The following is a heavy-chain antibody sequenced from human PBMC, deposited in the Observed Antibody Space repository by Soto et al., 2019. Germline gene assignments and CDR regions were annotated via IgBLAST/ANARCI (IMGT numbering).Heavy chain of an antibody. Sequence: PGGSLRLSCAASGFTFSHTWMNWVRQAPGKGLEWVGRIKRKTEGGTIDYVSPVKGRFTISRDDSKNTLYLQMNSLKTEDTAIYYCATQGYCTNDVCPSYYYYGMDVWGQGTTVTVSS. V-gene: IGHV3-15*07. CDR3: ATQGYCTNDVCPSYYYYGMDV. CDR1: GFTFSHTW. D-gene: IGHD2-8*01. J-gene: IGHJ6*02. CDR2: IKRKTEGGTI.